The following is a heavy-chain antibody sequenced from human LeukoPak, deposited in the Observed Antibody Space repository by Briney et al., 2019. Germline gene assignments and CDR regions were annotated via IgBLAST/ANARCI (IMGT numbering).Heavy chain of an antibody. CDR3: ARSLSRAGIDY. CDR1: GYSISSGRY. CDR2: VFHSGTT. V-gene: IGHV4-38-2*01. J-gene: IGHJ4*02. D-gene: IGHD2-2*01. Sequence: PSEPLSLTCAVSGYSISSGRYWDWIRQPPGKGLEWIGSVFHSGTTYYNPSLKSRVTISVDTSKNQFSLNLRSVTAADTAVYYCARSLSRAGIDYWGQGTLVTVSS.